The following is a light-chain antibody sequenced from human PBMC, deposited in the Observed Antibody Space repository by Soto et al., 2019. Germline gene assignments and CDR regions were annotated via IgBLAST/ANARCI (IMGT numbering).Light chain of an antibody. Sequence: QSALTQPASVSGSPGQSITISCTGTSSDIGNYYLVPWYQHHPGKAPKLIFYDVYKRPSGVSNRFSGSKSGNTASLTISGLEAEDEADYYFCSYAGSSGVLFGGGTKLTVL. CDR1: SSDIGNYYL. J-gene: IGLJ2*01. V-gene: IGLV2-23*02. CDR2: DVY. CDR3: CSYAGSSGVL.